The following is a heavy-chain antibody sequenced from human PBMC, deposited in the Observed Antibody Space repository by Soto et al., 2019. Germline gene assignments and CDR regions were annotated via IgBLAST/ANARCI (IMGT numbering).Heavy chain of an antibody. J-gene: IGHJ6*02. CDR3: ARQTQDIVVVPAAMFNYYYGMDV. CDR1: GGTFSSYA. CDR2: IIPIFGTA. Sequence: QVQLVQSGAEVKKPGSSVKVSCKASGGTFSSYAISWVRQAPGQGLEWMGGIIPIFGTANYAQKFQGRVTITAAESTSTAYMELSSLRSEDTAVYYCARQTQDIVVVPAAMFNYYYGMDVWGQGNTVTVSS. V-gene: IGHV1-69*01. D-gene: IGHD2-2*01.